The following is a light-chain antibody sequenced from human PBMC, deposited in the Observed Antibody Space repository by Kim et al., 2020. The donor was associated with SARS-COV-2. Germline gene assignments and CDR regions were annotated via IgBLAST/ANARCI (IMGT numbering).Light chain of an antibody. CDR3: QQHYIYPLT. V-gene: IGKV1-8*01. CDR1: QDISNS. J-gene: IGKJ4*01. Sequence: ASTGDRVTITCRASQDISNSLAWYQQKPGKAPELLIYDAFTLQSGFSPRFSGSRSGTDFTLTISSLQSEDFATYYCQQHYIYPLTFGGGTKVDIK. CDR2: DAF.